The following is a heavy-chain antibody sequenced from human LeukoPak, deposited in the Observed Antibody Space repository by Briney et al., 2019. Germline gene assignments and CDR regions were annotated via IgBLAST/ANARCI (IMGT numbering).Heavy chain of an antibody. J-gene: IGHJ3*02. Sequence: ASVKVSCKASGYTFRNYGITWVRQAPGQGLEWMGWIGTYNGNTDYAQKFQGRVTMTTDTSTSTAYMELRSLRSDDTAVYFCARELWCSGGNCYLNAFDIWGQGTMVTVSS. CDR2: IGTYNGNT. CDR3: ARELWCSGGNCYLNAFDI. CDR1: GYTFRNYG. D-gene: IGHD2-15*01. V-gene: IGHV1-18*01.